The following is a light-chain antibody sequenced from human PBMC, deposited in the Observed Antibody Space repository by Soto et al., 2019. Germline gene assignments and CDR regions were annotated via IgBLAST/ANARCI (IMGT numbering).Light chain of an antibody. CDR3: CSYGGYFWV. J-gene: IGLJ3*02. CDR2: DVT. CDR1: SSDVCGYDY. Sequence: QSALTQPRSVSGSPGQSVTISCTGTSSDVCGYDYASWFQHHPGKVPKLMIYDVTKRPSGVPDRFSASKSGNTASLTISGLQAEDEADYYCCSYGGYFWVFGGGTKLTVL. V-gene: IGLV2-11*01.